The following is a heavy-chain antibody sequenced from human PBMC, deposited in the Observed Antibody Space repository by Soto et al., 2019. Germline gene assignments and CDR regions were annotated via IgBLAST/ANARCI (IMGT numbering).Heavy chain of an antibody. V-gene: IGHV3-23*01. CDR3: AKDEGLAYFDY. J-gene: IGHJ4*02. D-gene: IGHD6-19*01. Sequence: GGSLRLSCAASGFTFSTYAMSWVRQAPGKGLEWVAVISGGGDTTYYADSVKGRFTISRDNSKNTLYLQMNSLRAEDTAVYYCAKDEGLAYFDYWGPGTLVTVSS. CDR2: ISGGGDTT. CDR1: GFTFSTYA.